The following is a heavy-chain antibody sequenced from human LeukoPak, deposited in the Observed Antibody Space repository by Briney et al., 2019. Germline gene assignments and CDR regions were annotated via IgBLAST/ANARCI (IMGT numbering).Heavy chain of an antibody. CDR2: INPNSGGT. D-gene: IGHD3-3*01. J-gene: IGHJ4*02. CDR3: ARDTIFGVVIIRGFDY. V-gene: IGHV1-2*02. Sequence: ASVKVSCKASGYTFTGYYMHWVRQAPGQGLEWMGWINPNSGGTNYAQKLQGRVTMTTDTSTSTAYMELRSLRSDDTAVYYCARDTIFGVVIIRGFDYWGQGTLVTVSS. CDR1: GYTFTGYY.